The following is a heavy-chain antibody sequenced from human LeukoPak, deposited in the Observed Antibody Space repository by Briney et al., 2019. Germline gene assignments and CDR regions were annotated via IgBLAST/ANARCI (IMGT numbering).Heavy chain of an antibody. CDR1: GGTFSGYC. CDR3: ARIGRYCSTTSCYFGSNWYFDL. D-gene: IGHD2-2*01. V-gene: IGHV1-69*02. CDR2: IIPMLGIS. J-gene: IGHJ2*01. Sequence: SVKVSCKASGGTFSGYCISWVRQAPGQGLEWMGRIIPMLGISNHGQHLQGRVTFTADKSTSTAYMELNGLRSEDTAVYYCARIGRYCSTTSCYFGSNWYFDLWGRGTLVTVSS.